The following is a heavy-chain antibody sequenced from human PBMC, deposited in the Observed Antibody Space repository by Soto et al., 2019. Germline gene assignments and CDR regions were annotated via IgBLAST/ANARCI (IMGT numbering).Heavy chain of an antibody. J-gene: IGHJ4*02. CDR1: GYTFTSYY. CDR2: INPSGGST. V-gene: IGHV1-46*03. D-gene: IGHD2-15*01. CDR3: ASWARNGYCSGGSCYSDY. Sequence: ASVKVSCKASGYTFTSYYMHWVRQAPGQGLEWMGIINPSGGSTSYAQKFQGRVTMTRDTSTSTVYMELSSLRSEDTAVYYCASWARNGYCSGGSCYSDYWGQGTLVTVSS.